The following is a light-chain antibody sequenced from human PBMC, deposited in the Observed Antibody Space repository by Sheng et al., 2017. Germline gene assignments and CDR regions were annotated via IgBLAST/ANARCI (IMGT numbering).Light chain of an antibody. CDR1: QSVGSNY. J-gene: IGKJ4*01. CDR3: QQYDTSPLT. V-gene: IGKV3-20*01. Sequence: EVVLTQSPGTLSLSPGERVTLSCRASQSVGSNYLAWFQQKPGQAPRLLIYDASSRATGIPDRFSGSGSGTDFTLIISRLEPEDFAVYSCQQYDTSPLTFGGGTRVEI. CDR2: DAS.